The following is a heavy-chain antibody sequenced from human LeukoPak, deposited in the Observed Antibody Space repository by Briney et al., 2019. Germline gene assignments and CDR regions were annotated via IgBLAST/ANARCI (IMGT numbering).Heavy chain of an antibody. CDR1: GGSFSGYY. Sequence: PSETLSLTCAVYGGSFSGYYWSWIRQPPGKGLEWIGEINHSGSTNYNPSLKSRVTISVDTSKNQFSLKLSSVTAADTAVYYCARGRVTRGILFDYWGQGTLVTVSS. CDR2: INHSGST. J-gene: IGHJ4*02. V-gene: IGHV4-34*01. CDR3: ARGRVTRGILFDY. D-gene: IGHD4-23*01.